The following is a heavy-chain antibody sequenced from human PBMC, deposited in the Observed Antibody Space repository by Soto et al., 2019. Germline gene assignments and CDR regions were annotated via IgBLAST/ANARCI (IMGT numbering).Heavy chain of an antibody. V-gene: IGHV1-69*01. CDR2: IIPIFGTA. CDR3: ARDGGRHSGGIDY. D-gene: IGHD1-26*01. CDR1: GGTFSSYS. J-gene: IGHJ4*02. Sequence: QVQLVQSGAEVKKPGSSVNVSCKASGGTFSSYSINWVRQAPGQGLEWMGEIIPIFGTANYAQKFQGRVTMTADEYTSTADMALSSLRSEDTAVYYCARDGGRHSGGIDYWGQGTLVTVSS.